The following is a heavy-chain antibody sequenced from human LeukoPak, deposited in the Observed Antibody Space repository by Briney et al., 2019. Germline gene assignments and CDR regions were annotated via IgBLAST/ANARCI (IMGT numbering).Heavy chain of an antibody. Sequence: ASETLSLTCTVSGGSISSYYWSWIRQPAGKGLEWIGRIYTSGSTNYNPSLKSRVTMSVDTSKNQFSLKLSSVTAADTAVYYCAVSGDSSGYYRNNNWFDPWGQGTLVTVSS. CDR2: IYTSGST. CDR3: AVSGDSSGYYRNNNWFDP. V-gene: IGHV4-4*07. J-gene: IGHJ5*02. D-gene: IGHD3-22*01. CDR1: GGSISSYY.